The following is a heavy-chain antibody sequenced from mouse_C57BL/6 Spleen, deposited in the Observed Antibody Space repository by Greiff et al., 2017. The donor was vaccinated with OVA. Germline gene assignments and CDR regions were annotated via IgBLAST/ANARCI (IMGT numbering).Heavy chain of an antibody. CDR1: GFSLTSYG. V-gene: IGHV2-6*01. CDR3: ASGNSGFAY. D-gene: IGHD3-1*01. J-gene: IGHJ3*01. Sequence: VNLVESGPGLVAPSQSLSITCTVSGFSLTSYGVDWVRQSPGKGLEWLGVIWGVGSTNYNSALKSRLSISKDNSKSQVFLKMNSLQTDDTAMYYCASGNSGFAYWGQGTLVTVSA. CDR2: IWGVGST.